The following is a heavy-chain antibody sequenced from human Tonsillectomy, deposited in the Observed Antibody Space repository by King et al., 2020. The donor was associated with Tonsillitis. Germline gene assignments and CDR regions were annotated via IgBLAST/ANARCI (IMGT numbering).Heavy chain of an antibody. Sequence: QLVQSGAEVKKPGESLRISCQGSGYTFTTYWLSWVRQMPGKGLEWMGKIDPSDSETDYSPSFQGHVTISSDKSISTAFLQWSSLRASDTAMYYCATTPNSYDTTIYPPAWGQGTLVTVSS. D-gene: IGHD3-22*01. J-gene: IGHJ4*02. V-gene: IGHV5-10-1*03. CDR3: ATTPNSYDTTIYPPA. CDR2: IDPSDSET. CDR1: GYTFTTYW.